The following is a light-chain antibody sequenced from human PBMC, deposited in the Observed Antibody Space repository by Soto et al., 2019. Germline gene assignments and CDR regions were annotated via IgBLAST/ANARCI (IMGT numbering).Light chain of an antibody. Sequence: DIVMTQSPDSLAVSLGERATINFKSSQSVLYSSNNKNYLAWYQQKPGQPPKLLISWASIRESGVPDRFSGSGSGTDFTLAISSLQAEDVAVYYCQHSYSTPPTFGQGTKVDIK. V-gene: IGKV4-1*01. CDR2: WAS. CDR1: QSVLYSSNNKNY. CDR3: QHSYSTPPT. J-gene: IGKJ1*01.